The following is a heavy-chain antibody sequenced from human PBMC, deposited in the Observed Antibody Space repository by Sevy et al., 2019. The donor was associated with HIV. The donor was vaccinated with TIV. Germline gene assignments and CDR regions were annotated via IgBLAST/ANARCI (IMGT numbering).Heavy chain of an antibody. D-gene: IGHD1-26*01. CDR3: ARGENDDEFFQY. CDR2: TSYDGSHK. V-gene: IGHV3-30*04. Sequence: GGSLRLSCTVSGFIFSNFAMHWVRQAPGKELEWVAVTSYDGSHKYYADSVKGRFTVSRDNSRNILSLEMSSLTRDDTAVYYCARGENDDEFFQYWGQGTLVTVSS. J-gene: IGHJ1*01. CDR1: GFIFSNFA.